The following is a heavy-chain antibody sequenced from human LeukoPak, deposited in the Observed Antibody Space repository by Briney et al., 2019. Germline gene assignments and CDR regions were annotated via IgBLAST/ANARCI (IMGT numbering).Heavy chain of an antibody. D-gene: IGHD3-22*01. J-gene: IGHJ4*02. Sequence: GGSLRLSCAASGFTFSSYSMNWVRQAPGKGLEWVSSISSSSSYIYYADSVKGRFTISRDNAKNSLYLQMNSLRAEDTAVYYCARDRLAYYYDSSGSPVDYWGQGTLVTVSS. CDR2: ISSSSSYI. CDR3: ARDRLAYYYDSSGSPVDY. CDR1: GFTFSSYS. V-gene: IGHV3-21*01.